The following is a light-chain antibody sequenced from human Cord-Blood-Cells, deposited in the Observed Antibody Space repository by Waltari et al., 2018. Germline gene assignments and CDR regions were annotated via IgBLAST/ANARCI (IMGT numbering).Light chain of an antibody. CDR1: SSDVGGYNY. J-gene: IGLJ1*01. Sequence: QSALTQPASVSGSPGQSITISCTGTSSDVGGYNYVSWYQQHPGKAPKLMIYDVSNRPSGVSNSFSGSKSGNTASLTISGLQAEDEADYYCSSYTSSSTFYVFGTGTKVTVL. CDR2: DVS. V-gene: IGLV2-14*03. CDR3: SSYTSSSTFYV.